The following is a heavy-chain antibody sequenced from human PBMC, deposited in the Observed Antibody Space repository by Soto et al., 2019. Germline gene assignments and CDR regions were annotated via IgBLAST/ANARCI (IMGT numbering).Heavy chain of an antibody. CDR1: GFTFTSSA. V-gene: IGHV1-58*01. D-gene: IGHD6-13*01. CDR2: IVVGSGNT. Sequence: QMQLVQSGPEVKKPGTSVKVSCKASGFTFTSSAVQWVRQARGQRLEWIGWIVVGSGNTNYAQKFQERVTITRDRYTSTAYMELSSLRSEDTAVYYCAADSRAGKYGMDVWGQGTTVTVSS. J-gene: IGHJ6*02. CDR3: AADSRAGKYGMDV.